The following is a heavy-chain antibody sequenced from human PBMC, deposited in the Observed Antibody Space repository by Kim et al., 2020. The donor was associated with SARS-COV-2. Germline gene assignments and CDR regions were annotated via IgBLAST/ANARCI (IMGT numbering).Heavy chain of an antibody. J-gene: IGHJ6*03. D-gene: IGHD3-3*01. CDR3: AREQTYTPYYDFWSGRTRMDV. CDR2: ISSSGSTI. Sequence: GGSLRLSCAASGFTFSDYYMSWIRQAPGKGLEWVSYISSSGSTIYYADSVKGRFTISRDNAKNSLYLQMNSLRAEDTAVYYCAREQTYTPYYDFWSGRTRMDVWGKGTTVTVSS. V-gene: IGHV3-11*01. CDR1: GFTFSDYY.